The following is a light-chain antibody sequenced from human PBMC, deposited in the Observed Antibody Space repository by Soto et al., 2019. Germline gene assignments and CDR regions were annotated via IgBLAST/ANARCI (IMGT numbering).Light chain of an antibody. Sequence: DIQMTQSPSSLSASVGDRVSITCRASQSISTYLHWYRQKPGKAPKLLIYASFNLQSGVPSRFSGSGSGTDFSLTISSLQPEDFAIYYCQQTYDRRWTFGQGTKVDIK. CDR3: QQTYDRRWT. CDR1: QSISTY. V-gene: IGKV1-39*01. CDR2: ASF. J-gene: IGKJ1*01.